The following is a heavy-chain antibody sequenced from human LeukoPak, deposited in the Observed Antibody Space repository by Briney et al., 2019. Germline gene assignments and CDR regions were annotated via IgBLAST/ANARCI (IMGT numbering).Heavy chain of an antibody. J-gene: IGHJ4*02. CDR2: IKQDGSEK. CDR3: ARAWRYSSGWYDY. Sequence: GGSLRLSCAASEFTFSNYWMGWVRQAPGKGLEGVANIKQDGSEKYYVDSVKGRFTISRDNAKNSLYLQMNSPRAEDTAVYYCARAWRYSSGWYDYWGQGTLVTVSS. CDR1: EFTFSNYW. V-gene: IGHV3-7*05. D-gene: IGHD6-19*01.